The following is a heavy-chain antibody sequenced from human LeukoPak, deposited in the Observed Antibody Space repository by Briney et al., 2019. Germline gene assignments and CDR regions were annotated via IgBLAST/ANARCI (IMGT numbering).Heavy chain of an antibody. D-gene: IGHD6-19*01. Sequence: PGGSLRLSCAASGFTFSNHAMSWVRQAPGKGLEWVSAISGSGSTYYADSVKGRFTISRGISKNTLYLQMNSLRAEDTAVYYSAKGPLIEVAGTTWDHWGQGTLVTVSS. CDR3: AKGPLIEVAGTTWDH. J-gene: IGHJ4*02. CDR2: ISGSGST. CDR1: GFTFSNHA. V-gene: IGHV3-23*01.